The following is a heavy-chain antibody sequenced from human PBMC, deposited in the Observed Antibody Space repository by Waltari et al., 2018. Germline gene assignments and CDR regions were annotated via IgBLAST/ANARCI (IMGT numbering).Heavy chain of an antibody. Sequence: EVQLVESGGGLVQPGGSLRLSCAASVFTFSSYWMHWVRQGPGKGLGWVSRINSDGSSTSYADSVKGRFTISRDNAKNTLYLQMNSLRAEDTAVYYCARDSGGPTEYSSSPGFDYWGQGTLVTVSS. CDR3: ARDSGGPTEYSSSPGFDY. D-gene: IGHD6-6*01. V-gene: IGHV3-74*01. J-gene: IGHJ4*02. CDR2: INSDGSST. CDR1: VFTFSSYW.